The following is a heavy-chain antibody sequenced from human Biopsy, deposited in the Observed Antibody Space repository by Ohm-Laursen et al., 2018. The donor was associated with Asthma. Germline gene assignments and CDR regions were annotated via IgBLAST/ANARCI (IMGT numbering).Heavy chain of an antibody. Sequence: GASVKVSCKTSGYTFNSAGITWVRQARGQGLEWTGWISVYNGNTKVAQKLQDRVTMITDTSTSTAYMELRSLRSDDTAVYFCARAVDYSHYYGIDVWGQGTTVTVS. J-gene: IGHJ6*02. CDR1: GYTFNSAG. D-gene: IGHD3-10*01. V-gene: IGHV1-18*01. CDR3: ARAVDYSHYYGIDV. CDR2: ISVYNGNT.